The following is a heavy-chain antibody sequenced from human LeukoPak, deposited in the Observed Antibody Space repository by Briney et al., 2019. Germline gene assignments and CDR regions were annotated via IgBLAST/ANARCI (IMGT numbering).Heavy chain of an antibody. CDR2: ISSSSSYI. D-gene: IGHD6-13*01. CDR1: GFTFSSYS. Sequence: GGSLRLSCAASGFTFSSYSMNWVRQAPGKGLEWVSSISSSSSYIYYADSVKGRFTISRDNAKNSLYLQMNSLRAEDTAVYYCARDRSIAAADPFDPWGQGTLVTVSP. J-gene: IGHJ5*02. CDR3: ARDRSIAAADPFDP. V-gene: IGHV3-21*01.